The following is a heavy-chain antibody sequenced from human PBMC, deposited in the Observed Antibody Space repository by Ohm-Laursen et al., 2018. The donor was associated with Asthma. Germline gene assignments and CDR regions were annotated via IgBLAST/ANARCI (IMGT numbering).Heavy chain of an antibody. J-gene: IGHJ4*02. Sequence: GASVKVSCKASGYTFTSYAMNWVRQAPGQGLEWMGWINTNTGNPTYAQGFTGRFAFSLDTSVSTAYLQISSLKAEDTAVYYCARGGWYGEQVGFDYWGQGTLVTVSS. CDR1: GYTFTSYA. D-gene: IGHD6-19*01. V-gene: IGHV7-4-1*02. CDR3: ARGGWYGEQVGFDY. CDR2: INTNTGNP.